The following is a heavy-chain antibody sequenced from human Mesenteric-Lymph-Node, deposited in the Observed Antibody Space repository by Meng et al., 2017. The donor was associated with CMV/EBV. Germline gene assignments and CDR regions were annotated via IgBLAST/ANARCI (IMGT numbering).Heavy chain of an antibody. CDR2: ISAYNGNT. CDR1: GYTFTSYG. Sequence: ASVKVSCKASGYTFTSYGISWVRQAPGQGLERMGWISAYNGNTNYAQKLQGRVTMTTDTSTSTAYMELRSLRSDDTAVYYCARDWVDTAMVQGYYYGMDVWGQGTTVTVSS. V-gene: IGHV1-18*01. CDR3: ARDWVDTAMVQGYYYGMDV. J-gene: IGHJ6*02. D-gene: IGHD5-18*01.